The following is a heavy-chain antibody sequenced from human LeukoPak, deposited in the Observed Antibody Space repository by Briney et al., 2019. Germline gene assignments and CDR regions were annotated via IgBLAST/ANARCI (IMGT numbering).Heavy chain of an antibody. Sequence: PSETLSLTCTVSGGSISSGDYDWRWIRQPPGKGREWIGYIYYSGSTYYNPSLKSRVTISVDTSKNQFSLQLSSVTAADTAVYYCARVSDLEWSLDYWGQGTLVTVSS. CDR2: IYYSGST. J-gene: IGHJ4*02. V-gene: IGHV4-30-4*08. D-gene: IGHD3-3*01. CDR1: GGSISSGDYD. CDR3: ARVSDLEWSLDY.